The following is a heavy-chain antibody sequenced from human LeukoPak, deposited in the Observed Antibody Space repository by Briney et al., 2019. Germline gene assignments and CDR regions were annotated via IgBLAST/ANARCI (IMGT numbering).Heavy chain of an antibody. V-gene: IGHV4-34*01. J-gene: IGHJ1*01. CDR3: ASRIAAAGVIGYFQH. CDR1: GGSFSGYY. D-gene: IGHD6-13*01. Sequence: TSETLSLTCAVYGGSFSGYYWSWIRHPPGKGLERIGEINHSGSTNYNPSLKSRVPLSVHPSKHHFSLKLRSVTAADTAVYYCASRIAAAGVIGYFQHWGQGTLVTVSS. CDR2: INHSGST.